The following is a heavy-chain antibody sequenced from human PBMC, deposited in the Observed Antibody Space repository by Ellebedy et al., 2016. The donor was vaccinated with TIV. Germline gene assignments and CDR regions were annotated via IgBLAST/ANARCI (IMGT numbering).Heavy chain of an antibody. Sequence: GESLKISXATSGFTFTSYAMDWVRQAPGKGLEWVSGISGGGASTKYADSVKGRFTISRDNSKNTLYLQMHSLRAEDTAIYYCAKSQVREVGAIAVWGQGTMVTVSS. D-gene: IGHD1-26*01. CDR1: GFTFTSYA. V-gene: IGHV3-23*01. J-gene: IGHJ3*01. CDR2: ISGGGAST. CDR3: AKSQVREVGAIAV.